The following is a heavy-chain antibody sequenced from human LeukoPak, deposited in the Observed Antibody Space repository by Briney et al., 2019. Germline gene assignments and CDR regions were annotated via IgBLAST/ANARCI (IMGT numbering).Heavy chain of an antibody. V-gene: IGHV1-2*02. CDR3: AREGIDYDILTGPDY. D-gene: IGHD3-9*01. Sequence: ASVKVSCKASGYTFTGYYMHWVRQAPGQGLEWMGWINPNSGGTNYAQKFQGRVTMTRDTSISTAYMELSRLRSDDTAVYYCAREGIDYDILTGPDYWGQGTLVSVSS. CDR1: GYTFTGYY. CDR2: INPNSGGT. J-gene: IGHJ4*02.